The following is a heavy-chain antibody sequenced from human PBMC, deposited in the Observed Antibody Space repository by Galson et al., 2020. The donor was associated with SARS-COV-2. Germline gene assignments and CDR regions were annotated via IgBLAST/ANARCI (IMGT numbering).Heavy chain of an antibody. CDR3: AKLSSETDY. D-gene: IGHD6-25*01. Sequence: GGSLRLSCAASGFTFSSYGMHWVRQAPGKGLEWVAVISYDGSNKYYADSVKGRFTISRDNSKNTLYLQMNSLRAEDTAVYYCAKLSSETDYWGQGTLVTVSS. CDR2: ISYDGSNK. CDR1: GFTFSSYG. J-gene: IGHJ4*02. V-gene: IGHV3-30*18.